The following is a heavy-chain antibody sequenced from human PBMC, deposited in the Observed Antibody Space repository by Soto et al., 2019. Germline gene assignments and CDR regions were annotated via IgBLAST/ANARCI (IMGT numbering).Heavy chain of an antibody. Sequence: SQTLSLTCAISGGSVSSNSAAWNWIRQSPSRGLEWLGRTYDRSKRYNGSAVSVKSRITIHPATSKNQFSLQLNPVTPEDTAVYYCARVTYGLWFGEFLDFDPFDIWGQGTMVTVSS. CDR3: ARVTYGLWFGEFLDFDPFDI. D-gene: IGHD3-10*01. CDR2: TYDRSKRYN. J-gene: IGHJ3*02. CDR1: GGSVSSNSAA. V-gene: IGHV6-1*01.